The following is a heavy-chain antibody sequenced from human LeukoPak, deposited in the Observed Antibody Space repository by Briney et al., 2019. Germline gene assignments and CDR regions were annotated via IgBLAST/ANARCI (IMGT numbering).Heavy chain of an antibody. CDR3: ARVTGTTLYYYMDV. D-gene: IGHD1-7*01. V-gene: IGHV4-4*07. J-gene: IGHJ6*03. Sequence: SETLSLTCAVSGYSISSYYWSWIRQPAGKGLEWIGRIYTTGSTNYNPSLKSRVTMSVDTSKNQFSLKLSSVTAADTAVYYCARVTGTTLYYYMDVWGKGTTVTVSS. CDR2: IYTTGST. CDR1: GYSISSYY.